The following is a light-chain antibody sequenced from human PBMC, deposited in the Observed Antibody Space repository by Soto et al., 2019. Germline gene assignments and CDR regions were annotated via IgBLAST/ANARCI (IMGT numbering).Light chain of an antibody. J-gene: IGLJ1*01. V-gene: IGLV1-40*01. CDR3: QSYDSSLSGSRV. CDR2: GNS. Sequence: QAVLRQPSSVSGTSGQRVTLSCTGSSSNIGAGYDVHWYQQLPGTAPKLLIYGNSNRPSGVPDRFSGSKSGTSASLAIAGLQAEDEADYYCQSYDSSLSGSRVFGTGTKSP. CDR1: SSNIGAGYD.